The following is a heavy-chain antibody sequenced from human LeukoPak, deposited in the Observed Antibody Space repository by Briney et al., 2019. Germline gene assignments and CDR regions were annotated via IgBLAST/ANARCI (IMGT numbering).Heavy chain of an antibody. D-gene: IGHD2-2*03. CDR2: ISYDGSNK. CDR3: ARAGYCSSTSCPGVGWFDP. Sequence: GGSLRLSCAASGFTFSSYAMHWVRQAPGKGLEWVAVISYDGSNKYYADSVKGRFSISRDNSKNTLYLQMNSLRAEDTAVYYCARAGYCSSTSCPGVGWFDPWGQGTLVTVSS. CDR1: GFTFSSYA. J-gene: IGHJ5*02. V-gene: IGHV3-30*04.